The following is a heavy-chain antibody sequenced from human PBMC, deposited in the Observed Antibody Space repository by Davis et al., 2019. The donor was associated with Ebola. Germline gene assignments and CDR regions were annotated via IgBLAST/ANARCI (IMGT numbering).Heavy chain of an antibody. V-gene: IGHV3-48*02. J-gene: IGHJ4*02. CDR1: GFTFSSYS. CDR2: ISSTSSTI. Sequence: GESLKISCAASGFTFSSYSMNWVRQAPGKGLEWVSYISSTSSTIHYADSVKGRFTISRDNAKNSLYLRMNSLRDEDTAVYYCAFGQYGWGQGILVTVSS. CDR3: AFGQYG. D-gene: IGHD3-16*01.